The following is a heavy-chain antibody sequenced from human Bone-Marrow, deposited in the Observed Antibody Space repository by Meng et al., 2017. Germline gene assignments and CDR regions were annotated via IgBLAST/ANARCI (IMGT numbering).Heavy chain of an antibody. V-gene: IGHV4-39*07. Sequence: QGSGPGLVKPSETLSLTCNVSGGSISASSFYWGWIRQAPGKGLEWIGTLHDSGSTYYNPSLKSRVTISADTSNSQFSLKLSSVTAADTAVYYCAREWGTLATAADDYWGQGTLVTVSS. D-gene: IGHD6-13*01. CDR1: GGSISASSFY. J-gene: IGHJ4*02. CDR3: AREWGTLATAADDY. CDR2: LHDSGST.